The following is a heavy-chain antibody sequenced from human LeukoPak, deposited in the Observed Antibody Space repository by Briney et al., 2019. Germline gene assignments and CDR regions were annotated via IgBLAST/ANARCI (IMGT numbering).Heavy chain of an antibody. Sequence: PGGSLILSCAASGFTLGNYGMHWVRQAPGKGPECVSFIRNDGGFTFYAESVKGRFTISRDNAKNSLYLQMNSLRAEDTAVNYCARDRYAAAREDFFDYWGQGTLVTVSS. J-gene: IGHJ4*02. CDR2: IRNDGGFT. CDR3: ARDRYAAAREDFFDY. D-gene: IGHD6-13*01. V-gene: IGHV3-30*02. CDR1: GFTLGNYG.